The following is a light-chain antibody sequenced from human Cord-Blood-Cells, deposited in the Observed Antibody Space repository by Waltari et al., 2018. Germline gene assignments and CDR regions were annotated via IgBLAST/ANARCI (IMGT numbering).Light chain of an antibody. V-gene: IGKV4-1*01. CDR1: QSVLYSSNNKNY. CDR3: QQYYSTPT. Sequence: DIGMTQSPDSLAVSLGERAPINSKSSQSVLYSSNNKNYLAWYQQKPGQPPKLLIYWASTRESGVPDRFSGSGSGTDFTLTISSLQAEDVAVYYCQQYYSTPTFGQGTKVEIK. CDR2: WAS. J-gene: IGKJ1*01.